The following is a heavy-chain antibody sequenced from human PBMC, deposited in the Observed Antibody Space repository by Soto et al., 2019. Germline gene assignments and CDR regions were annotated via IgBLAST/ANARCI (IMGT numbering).Heavy chain of an antibody. CDR3: ARGPRVSSTGTGAH. CDR2: ISDDGSTA. CDR1: GFTFSAYW. Sequence: GGSLRLSCSVSGFTFSAYWMHWVRQVPGKGLTWVSRISDDGSTATYADSVKGRFVISRDNAKNSLYLEKNTLRADDSGLYYCARGPRVSSTGTGAHWGRGTLVTVSS. D-gene: IGHD1-1*01. J-gene: IGHJ4*02. V-gene: IGHV3-74*01.